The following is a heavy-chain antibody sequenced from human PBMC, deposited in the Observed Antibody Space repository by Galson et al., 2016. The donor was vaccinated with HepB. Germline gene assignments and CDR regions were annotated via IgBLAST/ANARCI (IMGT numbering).Heavy chain of an antibody. CDR2: IYYSGST. D-gene: IGHD3-16*01. V-gene: IGHV4-31*03. J-gene: IGHJ5*02. Sequence: TLSLTCTVSGGSISSGGYYWSWIRQHPGKGLEWIGYIYYSGSTYHNPSLKSRVTMSVDTSKNQFSLKLSSVTAADTAVYYCARTARWESTGGGWFDPWGQGTLVTVSS. CDR3: ARTARWESTGGGWFDP. CDR1: GGSISSGGYY.